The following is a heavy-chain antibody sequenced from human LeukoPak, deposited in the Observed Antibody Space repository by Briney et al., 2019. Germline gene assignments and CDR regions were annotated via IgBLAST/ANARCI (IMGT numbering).Heavy chain of an antibody. V-gene: IGHV3-33*01. J-gene: IGHJ4*02. CDR2: IWYDGSNK. CDR3: ARETYLAPAVN. D-gene: IGHD2-2*01. CDR1: GFTFSSYG. Sequence: PPGGSLRLSCAASGFTFSSYGMHWVRQAPGKGLEWVAVIWYDGSNKYYADSVKGRFTIPRDNSKNTLYLQMNSLRAEDTAVYYCARETYLAPAVNWGQGTLVTVSS.